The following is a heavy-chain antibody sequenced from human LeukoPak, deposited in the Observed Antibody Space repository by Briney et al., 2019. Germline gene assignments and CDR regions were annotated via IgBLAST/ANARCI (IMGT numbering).Heavy chain of an antibody. CDR3: AKSGDTMVRGVRLAFDI. Sequence: GGSLRLSCAASGFTFSSYAMSWVRQAPGKGLEWVSAISGSGGSTYYADSVKGRFTISRDNSKNTLYLQMNSLRAEDTAVYYCAKSGDTMVRGVRLAFDIWGQGTMVTVSS. CDR1: GFTFSSYA. D-gene: IGHD3-10*01. V-gene: IGHV3-23*01. J-gene: IGHJ3*02. CDR2: ISGSGGST.